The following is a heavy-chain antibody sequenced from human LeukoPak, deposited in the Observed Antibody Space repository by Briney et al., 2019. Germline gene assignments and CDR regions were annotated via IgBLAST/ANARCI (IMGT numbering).Heavy chain of an antibody. D-gene: IGHD2-2*02. J-gene: IGHJ1*01. CDR3: AMEIVVVPAAIREYFQH. Sequence: GGSRRLSCAASGFTFSSYGMHWVRQAPGKGLEWVAFIRYDGSNKYYADSVKGRFTISRDNSKNTLYLQMNSLRAEDTAVYYCAMEIVVVPAAIREYFQHWGQGTLVTVSS. CDR2: IRYDGSNK. CDR1: GFTFSSYG. V-gene: IGHV3-30*02.